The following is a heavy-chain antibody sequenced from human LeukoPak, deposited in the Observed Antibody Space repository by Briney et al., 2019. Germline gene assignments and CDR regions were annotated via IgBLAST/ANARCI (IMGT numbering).Heavy chain of an antibody. Sequence: GGSLRLSCAASGFTFSSYWMHWVRQAPGKGLVWVSVIYSGGSTYYADSVKGRFTISRDNSKNTLYLQMNSLRAEDTAVYYCARVRLGAGYMDVWGKGTTVTISS. J-gene: IGHJ6*03. D-gene: IGHD5-12*01. CDR1: GFTFSSYW. CDR2: IYSGGST. V-gene: IGHV3-53*01. CDR3: ARVRLGAGYMDV.